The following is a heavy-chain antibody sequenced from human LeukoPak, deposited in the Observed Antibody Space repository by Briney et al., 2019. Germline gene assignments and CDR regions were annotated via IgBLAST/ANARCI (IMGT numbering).Heavy chain of an antibody. CDR1: GYTFTSYG. Sequence: ASEKVSCKASGYTFTSYGISWVRQAPGQGLEWMGWISAYNGNTNYAQKLQGRVTMTTDTSTSTAYMELRSLRSDDTAVYYCARASWESYYPAFDYWGQGTLVTVSS. CDR2: ISAYNGNT. CDR3: ARASWESYYPAFDY. J-gene: IGHJ4*02. D-gene: IGHD3-10*01. V-gene: IGHV1-18*01.